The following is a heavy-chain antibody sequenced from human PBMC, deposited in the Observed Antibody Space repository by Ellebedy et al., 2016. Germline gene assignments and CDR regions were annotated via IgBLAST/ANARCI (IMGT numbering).Heavy chain of an antibody. Sequence: SVKVSXXASGGTFSSYAISWVRQAPGQGLEWMGGIIPIFGTANYAQKFQGRVTITADESTSTAYMELSSLRSEDTAVYYCARGAKDCSSTSCYTPGYFDYWGQGTLVTVSS. J-gene: IGHJ4*02. CDR2: IIPIFGTA. CDR1: GGTFSSYA. CDR3: ARGAKDCSSTSCYTPGYFDY. D-gene: IGHD2-2*02. V-gene: IGHV1-69*13.